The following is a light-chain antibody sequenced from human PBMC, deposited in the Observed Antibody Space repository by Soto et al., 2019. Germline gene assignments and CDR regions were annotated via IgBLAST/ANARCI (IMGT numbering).Light chain of an antibody. Sequence: DIQMTQSPPTRSASVGDRVTITCRASQSIRHYLAWYQQMPGKAPKLLIYGASTLQSGVPSRFSGSGSGTEFTLTISSLQPDDFGTYFCQHHNSYSQTFGQGTK. CDR3: QHHNSYSQT. CDR2: GAS. CDR1: QSIRHY. J-gene: IGKJ1*01. V-gene: IGKV1-5*01.